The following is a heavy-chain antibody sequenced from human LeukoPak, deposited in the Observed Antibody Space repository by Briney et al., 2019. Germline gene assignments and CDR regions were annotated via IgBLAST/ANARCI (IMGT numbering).Heavy chain of an antibody. J-gene: IGHJ4*02. V-gene: IGHV3-23*01. CDR2: ISGSGGST. CDR3: AKDLGRFGETPMYYFDY. D-gene: IGHD3-10*01. Sequence: GGSLRLSCAASGFTFSSYAMSWVRQAPGKGLEWVSAISGSGGSTYYADSVKGRFTISRDNSKNTLYLQMNSLRAEDTAVYYCAKDLGRFGETPMYYFDYWGQGTLVTVSS. CDR1: GFTFSSYA.